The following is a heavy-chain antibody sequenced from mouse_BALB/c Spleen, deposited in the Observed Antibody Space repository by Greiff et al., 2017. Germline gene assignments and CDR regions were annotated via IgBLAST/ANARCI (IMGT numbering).Heavy chain of an antibody. J-gene: IGHJ4*01. CDR3: AREAYGSDGDAMDY. V-gene: IGHV5-9-4*01. CDR1: GFTFSSYA. Sequence: EVQLVESGGGLVKPGGSLKLSCAASGFTFSSYAMSWVRQSPEKRLEWVAEISSGGSYTYYPDTVTGRFTISRDNAKNTLYLEMSSLRSEDTAMYYCAREAYGSDGDAMDYWGQGTSVTVSS. D-gene: IGHD2-10*02. CDR2: ISSGGSYT.